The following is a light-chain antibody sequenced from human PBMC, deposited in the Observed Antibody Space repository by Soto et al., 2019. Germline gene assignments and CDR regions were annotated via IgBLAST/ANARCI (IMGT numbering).Light chain of an antibody. CDR3: VAWDDSLNGHV. J-gene: IGLJ1*01. Sequence: QSVLTQPPSASGTPGQRVTISCSGGSSNMGTNTVSWYQQVPGTAPKVLIYVNDQRPSGVPDRFSGSNSGTPASLAISGLQPEDEAEYYCVAWDDSLNGHVFGTGTKLTVL. V-gene: IGLV1-44*01. CDR1: SSNMGTNT. CDR2: VND.